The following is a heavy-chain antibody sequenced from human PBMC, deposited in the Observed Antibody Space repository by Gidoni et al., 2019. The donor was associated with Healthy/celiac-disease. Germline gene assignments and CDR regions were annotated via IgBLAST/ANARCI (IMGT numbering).Heavy chain of an antibody. D-gene: IGHD6-19*01. CDR3: AIPIGLQGIAVAGTGAFDI. J-gene: IGHJ3*02. CDR2: ISGSGGST. Sequence: EVQLLESGGGLVQPGGSLRLSCAASGFTFSSSAMSWVRQAPGKGLEWVSAISGSGGSTYYADSVKGRFTISRDNSKNTLYLQMNSLRAEDTAVYDCAIPIGLQGIAVAGTGAFDIWGQGTMVTVSS. CDR1: GFTFSSSA. V-gene: IGHV3-23*01.